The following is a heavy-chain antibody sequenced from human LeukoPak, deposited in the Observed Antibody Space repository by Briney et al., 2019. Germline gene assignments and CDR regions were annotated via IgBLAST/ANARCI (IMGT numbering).Heavy chain of an antibody. CDR1: GYTFTSYG. CDR2: INPNSGGT. CDR3: ARGPQQLVRDGGFDP. Sequence: ASVKVSCKASGYTFTSYGISWVRQAPGQGLEWMGWINPNSGGTNYAQKFQGRVTMTRDTSISTAYMELSRLRSDDTAVYYCARGPQQLVRDGGFDPWGQGTLVTVSS. V-gene: IGHV1-2*02. J-gene: IGHJ5*02. D-gene: IGHD6-13*01.